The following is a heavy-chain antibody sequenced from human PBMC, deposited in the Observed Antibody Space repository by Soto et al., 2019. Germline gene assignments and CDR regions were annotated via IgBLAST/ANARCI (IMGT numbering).Heavy chain of an antibody. CDR2: IYYSGST. V-gene: IGHV4-61*01. CDR1: GGSVSSGSYY. D-gene: IGHD2-2*01. CDR3: ARVLPYNCSSTSCLADYFDY. Sequence: SETLSLTCTVSGGSVSSGSYYWSWIRQPPGKGLEWIGYIYYSGSTNYNPSLKSRVTISVDTSKNQFSLKLSSVTAADTAVYYSARVLPYNCSSTSCLADYFDYWGQGTLVTVSS. J-gene: IGHJ4*02.